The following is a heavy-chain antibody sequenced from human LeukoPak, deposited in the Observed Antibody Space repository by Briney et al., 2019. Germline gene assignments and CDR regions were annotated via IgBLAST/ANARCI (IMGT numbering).Heavy chain of an antibody. D-gene: IGHD3-9*01. CDR1: GGSISPYY. CDR3: ARGSRIPRRYFDWLLLGGLDY. J-gene: IGHJ4*02. Sequence: SETLSLTCTVSGGSISPYYWSWIRQPPGKGLEWLGYIYYSGSTNYNPSLKSRVTISVDTSRNQFSLKRSSVTAADTAVYYCARGSRIPRRYFDWLLLGGLDYWGQGTLVTVSS. V-gene: IGHV4-59*12. CDR2: IYYSGST.